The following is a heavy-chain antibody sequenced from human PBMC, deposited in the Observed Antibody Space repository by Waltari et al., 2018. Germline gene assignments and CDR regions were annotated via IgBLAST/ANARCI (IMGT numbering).Heavy chain of an antibody. J-gene: IGHJ4*02. Sequence: QVQLQQWGAGLLKPSETLSLTCAVYGGSFSGYYWSWIRQPPGKGLEWIGEINHSGSTNYNPSLKSRVTISVDTSKNQFSLKLSSVTAADTAVYYCATTYSYGLFDYWDQGSLVTVS. D-gene: IGHD5-18*01. CDR2: INHSGST. CDR3: ATTYSYGLFDY. CDR1: GGSFSGYY. V-gene: IGHV4-34*01.